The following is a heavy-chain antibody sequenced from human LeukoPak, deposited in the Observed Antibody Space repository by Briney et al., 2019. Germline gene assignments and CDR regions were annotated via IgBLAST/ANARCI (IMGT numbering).Heavy chain of an antibody. V-gene: IGHV3-64*02. CDR2: ISSNGDNT. CDR3: AREVDRVFDY. Sequence: GGFLRLSCAASGFTFSSYSMHWLRQAPGKGLAYVSAISSNGDNTYYAGSVKGRFTISRDNSKNTLYLQMGSLRVEDMGVYYCAREVDRVFDYWGQGNLVTVSS. J-gene: IGHJ4*02. D-gene: IGHD2-2*01. CDR1: GFTFSSYS.